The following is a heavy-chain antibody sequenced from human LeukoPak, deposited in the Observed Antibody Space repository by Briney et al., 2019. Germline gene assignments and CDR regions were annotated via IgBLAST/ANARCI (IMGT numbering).Heavy chain of an antibody. D-gene: IGHD2-15*01. CDR1: GFTFSSYS. CDR3: AGGLMDV. J-gene: IGHJ6*04. V-gene: IGHV3-7*01. Sequence: GGSLRLSCAASGFTFSSYSMNWVRQAPGKGLEWVANIKEDGSEKNYVDSVRGRFTISRDNAKRLVSLQMNNLRVEDTAVYYCAGGLMDVWGRGTTVTVSS. CDR2: IKEDGSEK.